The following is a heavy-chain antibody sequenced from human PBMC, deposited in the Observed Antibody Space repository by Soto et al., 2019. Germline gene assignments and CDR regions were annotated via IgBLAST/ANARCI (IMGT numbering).Heavy chain of an antibody. CDR1: GFTLSSFA. V-gene: IGHV3-23*01. J-gene: IGHJ6*02. D-gene: IGHD4-17*01. CDR3: EKDRSDYAPNYCGLDV. Sequence: PGESLRLSCVAYGFTLSSFAMTWDRQAPGKGLEWVSVISHSGGSKYYADSVKGRFTISRDISTNKLYLQMNSLRAEDTAVYVCEKDRSDYAPNYCGLDVWGQGTTVTV. CDR2: ISHSGGSK.